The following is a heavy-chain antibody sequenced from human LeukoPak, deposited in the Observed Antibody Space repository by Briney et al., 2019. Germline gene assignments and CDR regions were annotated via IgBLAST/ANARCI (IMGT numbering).Heavy chain of an antibody. J-gene: IGHJ4*02. CDR2: INYSGIT. CDR1: GGSTSSYH. Sequence: KPSETLSLTCTVSGGSTSSYHWSWIRQPPGKGLEWIADINYSGITNNNPSLKSRITISVDTSKNKFSLKLTSVTAADTAVYYCARDAGNGWFFDYWGQGTLVTVSS. CDR3: ARDAGNGWFFDY. V-gene: IGHV4-59*12. D-gene: IGHD6-19*01.